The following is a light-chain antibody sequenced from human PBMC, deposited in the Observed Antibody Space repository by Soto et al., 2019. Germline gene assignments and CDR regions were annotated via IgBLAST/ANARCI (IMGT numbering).Light chain of an antibody. CDR3: QQYGSSPPWT. Sequence: EIVLTQSPGTLSLSPGERATLSCRASQSVSSSYLAWYQQKPGQAPRLLIYGASSRSTGIPDRFSGSGSGTDFTLNISRLDPEDFAVYYCQQYGSSPPWTFGQGTKVEIK. CDR2: GAS. V-gene: IGKV3-20*01. CDR1: QSVSSSY. J-gene: IGKJ1*01.